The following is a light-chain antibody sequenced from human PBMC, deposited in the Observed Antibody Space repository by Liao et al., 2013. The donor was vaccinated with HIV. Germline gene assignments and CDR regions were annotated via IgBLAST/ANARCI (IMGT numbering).Light chain of an antibody. V-gene: IGLV3-1*01. CDR3: QVWDRSSGYV. J-gene: IGLJ1*01. CDR2: EDL. Sequence: SFQLTQPASVSVSPGQTASIRCSGDDLGRQFVSWYQQKAGQSPVLVIYEDLRRPSGIPERFSASNSGNTATLTISETQAMDEGDYYCQVWDRSSGYVFGPGTTVTVL. CDR1: DLGRQF.